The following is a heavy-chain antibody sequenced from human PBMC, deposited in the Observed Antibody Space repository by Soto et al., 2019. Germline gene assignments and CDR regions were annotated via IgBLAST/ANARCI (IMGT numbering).Heavy chain of an antibody. J-gene: IGHJ4*02. V-gene: IGHV3-30*03. CDR2: ISYDGSKE. CDR1: GFMFNRYG. CDR3: ATLQGLWGSYRPPDC. D-gene: IGHD3-16*02. Sequence: QVQLVESGGGVVQPGRSLRLSCAASGFMFNRYGMNWVRQAPGKGLEWVAVISYDGSKEYYADSVKGRFTISRDNSKNTLHLQMNSLRAEDTAVYYCATLQGLWGSYRPPDCWGQGTLVTVSS.